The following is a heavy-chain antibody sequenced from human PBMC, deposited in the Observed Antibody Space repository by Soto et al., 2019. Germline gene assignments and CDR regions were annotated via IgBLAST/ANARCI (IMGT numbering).Heavy chain of an antibody. V-gene: IGHV3-23*01. CDR1: GVTFSNYA. Sequence: VSLRLSCTVXGVTFSNYAMNWVRQAPGKGLEWVSSLSGSGGTTYYADSVKGRFIISRDNSKNTLYLLMNSLRAEDTALYYCAKQRADYGSGADTFYFDSWGQGALVTVSS. D-gene: IGHD3-10*01. CDR2: LSGSGGTT. CDR3: AKQRADYGSGADTFYFDS. J-gene: IGHJ4*02.